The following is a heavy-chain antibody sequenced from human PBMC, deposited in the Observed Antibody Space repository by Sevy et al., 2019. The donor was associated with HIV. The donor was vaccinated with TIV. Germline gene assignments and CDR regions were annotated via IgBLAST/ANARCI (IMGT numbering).Heavy chain of an antibody. D-gene: IGHD3-22*01. CDR2: IDSGGST. Sequence: GESLKISCEASGFTVSGNYMAWVRLAPGKGLEWVSLIDSGGSTYYADSVKGRFTISRDNAKNTLYLQMNPLRAEDTAVYFCARDRYYDASGYYYYYYGMDVWGQGTTVTVSS. CDR3: ARDRYYDASGYYYYYYGMDV. J-gene: IGHJ6*02. V-gene: IGHV3-66*01. CDR1: GFTVSGNY.